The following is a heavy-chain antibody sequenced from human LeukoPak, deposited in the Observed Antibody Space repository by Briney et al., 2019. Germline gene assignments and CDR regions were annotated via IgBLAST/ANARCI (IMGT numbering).Heavy chain of an antibody. CDR1: GYTFTSYG. J-gene: IGHJ5*02. D-gene: IGHD3-10*01. CDR2: ISAYNGNT. V-gene: IGHV1-18*01. Sequence: ASVKVSCKASGYTFTSYGISWVRQAPGQGLEWMGWISAYNGNTNYAQKLQGRVTMTTDTSTSTAYMELRSLRSDDTAVYYCAKENEYYYGSGSYYDGWFDPWGQGTLVTVSS. CDR3: AKENEYYYGSGSYYDGWFDP.